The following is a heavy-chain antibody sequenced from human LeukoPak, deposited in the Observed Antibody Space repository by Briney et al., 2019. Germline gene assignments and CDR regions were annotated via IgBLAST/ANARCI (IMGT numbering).Heavy chain of an antibody. CDR1: GFTFSDYY. CDR3: VRDFTSTAASSDY. CDR2: SRNKANRYTT. D-gene: IGHD2-2*01. Sequence: VGSLRLSRAASGFTFSDYYMDWVRQAPGKGLEWVGRSRNKANRYTTEYAASVKGRFTISRDESKNSLYLQMDSLKAEDTALYYCVRDFTSTAASSDYWGQGTLVTVSS. V-gene: IGHV3-72*01. J-gene: IGHJ4*02.